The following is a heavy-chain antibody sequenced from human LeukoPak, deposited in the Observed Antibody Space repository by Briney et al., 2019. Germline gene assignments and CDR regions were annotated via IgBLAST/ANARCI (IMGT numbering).Heavy chain of an antibody. CDR2: IIPILGIA. Sequence: GASVKVSCKASGYTFTSYYMHWVRQAPGQGLEWMGRIIPILGIANYAQKFQGRVTITADKSTSTAYMELSSLRSEDTAVYYCARTDYGSGSYSAFDYWGQGTLVTVSS. D-gene: IGHD3-10*01. CDR3: ARTDYGSGSYSAFDY. CDR1: GYTFTSYY. J-gene: IGHJ4*02. V-gene: IGHV1-69*02.